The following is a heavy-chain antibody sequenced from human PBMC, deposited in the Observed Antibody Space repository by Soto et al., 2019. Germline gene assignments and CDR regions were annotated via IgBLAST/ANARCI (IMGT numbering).Heavy chain of an antibody. D-gene: IGHD2-21*02. V-gene: IGHV1-8*01. CDR3: ASVVTPQIRYGPYGMDV. J-gene: IGHJ6*02. CDR2: MNPNSGNT. Sequence: GASVKVSCKASGYTFTSYDINWVRQATGQGLEWMGGMNPNSGNTDYAQKFQGRVTMTRDESTSTAYMELSSLRSEDTAVYYCASVVTPQIRYGPYGMDVWGQGTTVTVSS. CDR1: GYTFTSYD.